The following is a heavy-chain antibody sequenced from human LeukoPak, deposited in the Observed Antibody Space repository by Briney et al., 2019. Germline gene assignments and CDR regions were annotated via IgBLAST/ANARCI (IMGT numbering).Heavy chain of an antibody. Sequence: SETLSLTCTVSGGSVTSGNYYWNWIRQPAGKGLEWIGRIYTNGGASYNPSLKSRVTISIDASKNQFSLELSSVTAADTAVYYCAREPPGYWGQGILVTVSS. CDR2: IYTNGGA. CDR1: GGSVTSGNYY. J-gene: IGHJ4*02. V-gene: IGHV4-61*02. CDR3: AREPPGY.